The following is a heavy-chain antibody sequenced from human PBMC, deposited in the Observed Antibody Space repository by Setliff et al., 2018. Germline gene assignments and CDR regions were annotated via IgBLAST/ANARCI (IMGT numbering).Heavy chain of an antibody. Sequence: PGGSLRLSCAASGFTFSPYIIHWVRQAPGKGLEWVALISKDDTKKYLADSVKGRFTISRDSSRNTVDLQMSSLRPEDTALFYCAKDRGHGIVVVPAALDFDYWGQGTLVTVSS. J-gene: IGHJ4*02. CDR2: ISKDDTKK. CDR3: AKDRGHGIVVVPAALDFDY. V-gene: IGHV3-30*18. D-gene: IGHD2-2*01. CDR1: GFTFSPYI.